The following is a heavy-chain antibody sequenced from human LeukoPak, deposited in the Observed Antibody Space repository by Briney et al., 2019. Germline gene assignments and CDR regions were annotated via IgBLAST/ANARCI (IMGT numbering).Heavy chain of an antibody. Sequence: SETLSLTCAVYGGSFSGYYWSWIRQPPGKGLEWIGEINHSGSTNYNPFLKSRVTISVDTSKNQFSLKLSSVTAADTAVYYCARGVAAAGPEFGYWGQGTLVTVSS. CDR1: GGSFSGYY. V-gene: IGHV4-34*01. J-gene: IGHJ4*02. D-gene: IGHD6-13*01. CDR3: ARGVAAAGPEFGY. CDR2: INHSGST.